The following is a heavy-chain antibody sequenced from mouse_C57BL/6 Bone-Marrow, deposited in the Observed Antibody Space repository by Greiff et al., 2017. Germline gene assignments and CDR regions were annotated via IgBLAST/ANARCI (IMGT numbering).Heavy chain of an antibody. CDR2: INPSSGYT. V-gene: IGHV1-7*01. Sequence: VQLQQPGAELAKPGASVKLSCKASGYTFTSYWMHWVKQRPGQGLEWIGKINPSSGYTKYNQKFKDKDTLTEDKSSSTAYMQLSGLRCECSAFQYSAGYGYDLAWFACWGQGTLVTVSA. CDR1: GYTFTSYW. D-gene: IGHD2-2*01. J-gene: IGHJ3*01. CDR3: AGYGYDLAWFAC.